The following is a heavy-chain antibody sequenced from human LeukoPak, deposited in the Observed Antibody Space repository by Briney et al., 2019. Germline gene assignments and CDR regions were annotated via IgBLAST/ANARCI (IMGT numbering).Heavy chain of an antibody. CDR1: GYSLTTYY. J-gene: IGHJ6*02. CDR3: ASVYLYGMDV. D-gene: IGHD2-8*01. Sequence: ASVKASCKASGYSLTTYYMHWVRQAPGQRLGWMAIINPSGGSTNYAQKFQGRVTMTRDTPTNTVYKELSSLRTEDTAVYYCASVYLYGMDVWGQGTTVTVSS. V-gene: IGHV1-46*01. CDR2: INPSGGST.